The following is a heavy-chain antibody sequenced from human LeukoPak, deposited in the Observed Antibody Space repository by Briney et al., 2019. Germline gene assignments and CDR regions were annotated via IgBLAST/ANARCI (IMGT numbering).Heavy chain of an antibody. Sequence: PGGSLRLSCAASGFTFSSYAMSWVRQAPGKGLEWVSAISGSGGSTYYADSVKGRFTISRDNAKNSLYLQMNSLRAEDTALYHCAREGVGATTDDYWGQGTLVTVSS. CDR3: AREGVGATTDDY. CDR1: GFTFSSYA. V-gene: IGHV3-23*01. CDR2: ISGSGGST. J-gene: IGHJ4*02. D-gene: IGHD1-26*01.